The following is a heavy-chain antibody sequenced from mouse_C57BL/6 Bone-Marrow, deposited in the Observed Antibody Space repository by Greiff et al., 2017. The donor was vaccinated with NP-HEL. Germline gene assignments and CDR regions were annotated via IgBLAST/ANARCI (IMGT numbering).Heavy chain of an antibody. Sequence: EVQLQQSGAELVRPRASVKLSCTASGFNIKDDYMHWVKQRPEQGLEWIGWIDPENGDTEYASKFQGKATITADTSSNTAYLQLSSLTSEDTAVYYCTNWGGLDYWGQGTTLTVSS. D-gene: IGHD4-1*01. CDR1: GFNIKDDY. J-gene: IGHJ2*01. V-gene: IGHV14-4*01. CDR3: TNWGGLDY. CDR2: IDPENGDT.